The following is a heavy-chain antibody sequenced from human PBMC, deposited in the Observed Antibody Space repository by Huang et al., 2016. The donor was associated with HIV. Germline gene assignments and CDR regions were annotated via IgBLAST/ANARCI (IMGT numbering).Heavy chain of an antibody. V-gene: IGHV3-7*01. CDR1: GFIFTKYW. J-gene: IGHJ4*02. Sequence: EVQVMESGGGSVQPGGSLRLSCAASGFIFTKYWMTWVRQVPGKGLEWVASINRERNEKYYVDSVKGRFTISRDNTKNSVHLQMNSLRGEDTAVYYCGRDRTNFYDSSGYLGDIDYWGLGTLVTVSS. CDR3: GRDRTNFYDSSGYLGDIDY. D-gene: IGHD3-22*01. CDR2: INRERNEK.